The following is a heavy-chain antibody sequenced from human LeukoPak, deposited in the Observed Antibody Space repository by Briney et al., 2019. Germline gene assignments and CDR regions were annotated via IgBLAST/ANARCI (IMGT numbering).Heavy chain of an antibody. CDR1: GFTFSSLW. J-gene: IGHJ4*02. V-gene: IGHV3-7*01. CDR2: IRWDDER. CDR3: SRITTNGYFEY. D-gene: IGHD1-1*01. Sequence: GGSLRHSCSASGFTFSSLWMGWLRQAPGKGLEWVASIRWDDERHHVDSVTGRFSVSRDNAKNSLYLQMNSLRAEDTAVYFCSRITTNGYFEYWGQGALVTVSS.